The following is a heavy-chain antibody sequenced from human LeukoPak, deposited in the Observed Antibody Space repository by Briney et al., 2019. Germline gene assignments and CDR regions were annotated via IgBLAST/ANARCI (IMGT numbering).Heavy chain of an antibody. CDR1: GFTFSDYY. CDR2: ISGSGTGT. Sequence: SGGSLRLSCAASGFTFSDYYMSWIRQAPGKGLEWVSAISGSGTGTYYTASVKGRFTISRDNAKNSLFLEMSSLRADDTAVYFCARDVEGGTFDIWGQGTTVTVSS. J-gene: IGHJ3*02. CDR3: ARDVEGGTFDI. D-gene: IGHD3-16*01. V-gene: IGHV3-11*01.